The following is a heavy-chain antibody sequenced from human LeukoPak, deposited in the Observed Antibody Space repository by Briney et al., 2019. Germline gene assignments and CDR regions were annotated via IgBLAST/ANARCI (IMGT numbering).Heavy chain of an antibody. CDR3: AKDSLD. J-gene: IGHJ4*02. CDR2: IWYDGSNR. CDR1: GFTLSSYA. V-gene: IGHV3-33*06. Sequence: PGGSLRLSCAASGFTLSSYAMHWVRQAPGQGLEWVAVIWYDGSNRDYADSVKGRFTISRDNSKNTVYLQMNSLRAEDTAVYYCAKDSLDWGQGTLVTVSS.